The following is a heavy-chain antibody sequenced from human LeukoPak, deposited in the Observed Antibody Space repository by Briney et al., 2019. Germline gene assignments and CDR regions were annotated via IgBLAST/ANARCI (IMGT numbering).Heavy chain of an antibody. CDR1: GGSFSGYY. Sequence: SETLSLTCAVYGGSFSGYYWSWIRQPPGKGLEWIGEINHSGSTNYNPSLKSRVTISVDKSKNQFSLKLSSVTAADTAVYYCATAGNWNDSDYYYYYGMDVWGQGTTVTVSS. D-gene: IGHD1-1*01. CDR3: ATAGNWNDSDYYYYYGMDV. V-gene: IGHV4-34*01. CDR2: INHSGST. J-gene: IGHJ6*02.